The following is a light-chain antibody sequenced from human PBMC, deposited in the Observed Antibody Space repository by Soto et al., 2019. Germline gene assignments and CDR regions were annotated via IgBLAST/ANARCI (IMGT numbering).Light chain of an antibody. J-gene: IGLJ2*01. CDR1: SSSIGINY. V-gene: IGLV1-47*01. CDR2: KNN. Sequence: QSVLTQPPSASGTPGQRVTISCSGRSSSIGINYVYWYQQLPGTAPKLLIYKNNQRPSGVPDRFSGSKSGTSASLAISGLRSEDEADYHCAAWDDSLRGVIFGGGTKLTVL. CDR3: AAWDDSLRGVI.